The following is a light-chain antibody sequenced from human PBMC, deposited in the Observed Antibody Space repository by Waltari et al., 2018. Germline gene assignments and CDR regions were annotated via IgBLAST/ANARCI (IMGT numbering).Light chain of an antibody. Sequence: TQLTQSPSSLAASVGDRVTISCRTSQVILGYLAWYQQKPGKAPKLLIYAASTLQSGVPSRCSGSGSGMDFNITISNLQPEDFATSYCQQLKSYPITFGGGTKVEIK. V-gene: IGKV1-9*01. CDR2: AAS. J-gene: IGKJ4*01. CDR1: QVILGY. CDR3: QQLKSYPIT.